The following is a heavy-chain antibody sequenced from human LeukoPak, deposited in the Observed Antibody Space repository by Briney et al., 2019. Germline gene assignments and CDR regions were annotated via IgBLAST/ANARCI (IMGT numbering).Heavy chain of an antibody. CDR2: ITSTSSAT. Sequence: PGGSLRLCCAASGFKFSSFSMGWVRQAPGKGLEWLSYITSTSSATYYADSLQGRFTISRDNAKNSLYLQINSLRADDTAVYYCARAIASYGDSAYWGQGTLVTVSS. CDR1: GFKFSSFS. D-gene: IGHD5-18*01. V-gene: IGHV3-48*04. J-gene: IGHJ4*02. CDR3: ARAIASYGDSAY.